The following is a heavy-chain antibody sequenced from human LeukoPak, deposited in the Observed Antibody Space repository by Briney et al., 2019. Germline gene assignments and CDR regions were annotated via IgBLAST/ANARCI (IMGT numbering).Heavy chain of an antibody. D-gene: IGHD6-13*01. J-gene: IGHJ5*02. CDR3: ARGRLRIAAAARPQTFDP. Sequence: SETLSLTCTVSGGSISSYYWSWIRQPPGKGLEWIGYIYYSGSTNYNPSLKSRVTISVDTSKNQFSLKLSSVTAADTAVYYCARGRLRIAAAARPQTFDPWGQGTLVTVSS. V-gene: IGHV4-59*12. CDR1: GGSISSYY. CDR2: IYYSGST.